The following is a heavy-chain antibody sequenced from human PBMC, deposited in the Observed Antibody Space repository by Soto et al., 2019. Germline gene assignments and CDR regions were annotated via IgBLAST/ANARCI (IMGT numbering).Heavy chain of an antibody. CDR3: ARDPGPDSGSYYYYYYYMDV. CDR2: INPSGGST. CDR1: GYTFTSYY. Sequence: ASVNVSCKASGYTFTSYYMHWVRQAPGQGLEWMGIINPSGGSTSYAQKFQGRVTMTRDTSTSTVYMELSSLRSEDTAVYYCARDPGPDSGSYYYYYYYMDVWGKGTTVTVSS. D-gene: IGHD1-26*01. V-gene: IGHV1-46*01. J-gene: IGHJ6*03.